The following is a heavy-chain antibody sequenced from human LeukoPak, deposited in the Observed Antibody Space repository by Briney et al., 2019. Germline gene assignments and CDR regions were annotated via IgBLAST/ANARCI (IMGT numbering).Heavy chain of an antibody. D-gene: IGHD1-1*01. V-gene: IGHV3-74*01. J-gene: IGHJ4*02. CDR2: INSDGSST. CDR1: GFTFSNYW. Sequence: GGSLRLSCAASGFTFSNYWIHWVRQAPGKGVVCVSRINSDGSSTTYADSVKGRFTISKDNAKNTLYLQMNSLRVDDTAVYYCARGNSGFDYWGQGTLVTVSS. CDR3: ARGNSGFDY.